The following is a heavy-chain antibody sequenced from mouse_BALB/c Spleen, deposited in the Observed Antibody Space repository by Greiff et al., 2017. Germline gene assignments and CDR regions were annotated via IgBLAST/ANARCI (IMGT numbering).Heavy chain of an antibody. CDR3: ARGLGPYWYFDV. CDR2: ISYDGSN. D-gene: IGHD4-1*01. V-gene: IGHV3-6*02. J-gene: IGHJ1*01. Sequence: DVQLQESGPGLVKPSQSLSLTCSVTGYSITSGYYWNWIRQFPGNKLEWMGYISYDGSNNYNPSLKNRISITRDTSKNQFFLKLNSVTTEDTATYYCARGLGPYWYFDVWGAGTTVTVSS. CDR1: GYSITSGYY.